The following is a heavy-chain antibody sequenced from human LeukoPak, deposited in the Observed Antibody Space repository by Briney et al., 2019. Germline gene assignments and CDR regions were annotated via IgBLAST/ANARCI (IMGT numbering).Heavy chain of an antibody. V-gene: IGHV1-2*02. CDR3: ARLTSTVTVEGDDY. D-gene: IGHD4-17*01. Sequence: ASVKVSCKASGYTFTGYYMHWVRQAPGQGLEWMGWINPNSGGTNYAQKFQGRVTMTRDTSISTAYMELSRLRSDDTAVYYCARLTSTVTVEGDDYWGQGTLVTVSS. CDR2: INPNSGGT. J-gene: IGHJ4*02. CDR1: GYTFTGYY.